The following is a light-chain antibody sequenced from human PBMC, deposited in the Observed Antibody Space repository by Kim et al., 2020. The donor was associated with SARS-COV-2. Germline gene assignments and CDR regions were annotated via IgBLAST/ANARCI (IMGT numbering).Light chain of an antibody. CDR2: RAS. CDR1: QSISSW. J-gene: IGKJ1*01. Sequence: SASLGGRFTITCRAGQSISSWLAWYQQQPGKAPKVLMYRASSLESGVPSRFSGSGSGTEFTLTISSLQPDDFATYYCQQYSTLWTFGQGTKVDIK. V-gene: IGKV1-5*03. CDR3: QQYSTLWT.